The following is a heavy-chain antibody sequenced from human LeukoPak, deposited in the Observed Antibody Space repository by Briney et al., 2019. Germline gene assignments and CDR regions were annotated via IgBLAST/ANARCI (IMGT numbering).Heavy chain of an antibody. V-gene: IGHV3-33*01. CDR1: GFTFSSYG. CDR2: MWYDGSNK. D-gene: IGHD3-10*01. Sequence: PGGSLRLSCAASGFTFSSYGMHWVRQAPGKGLEWVAVMWYDGSNKYYADSVKGRFTISRDNSKNTLYLQMNSLRAEDTAVYYCARSASGSYYNGPDYWGQGTLVTVSS. J-gene: IGHJ4*02. CDR3: ARSASGSYYNGPDY.